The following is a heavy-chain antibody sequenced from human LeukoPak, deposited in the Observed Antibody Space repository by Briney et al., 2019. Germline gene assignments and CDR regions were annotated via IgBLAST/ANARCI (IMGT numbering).Heavy chain of an antibody. D-gene: IGHD2-2*01. J-gene: IGHJ5*02. CDR1: GFTFSSYW. Sequence: GGSLRLSCAASGFTFSSYWMSWVRQAPGKGLEWVANIKQDGSEKYYVDSVKGRFTISRDSAKNSLYLQMNSLRAEDTAVYYCARGSHCSSTSCYLSGWFDPWGQGTLVTVSS. CDR2: IKQDGSEK. V-gene: IGHV3-7*01. CDR3: ARGSHCSSTSCYLSGWFDP.